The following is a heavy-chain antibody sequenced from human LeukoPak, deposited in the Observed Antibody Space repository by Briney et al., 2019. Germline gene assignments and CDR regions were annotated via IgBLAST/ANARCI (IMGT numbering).Heavy chain of an antibody. CDR2: ISTSSSYI. D-gene: IGHD6-13*01. CDR1: GFTFSSYN. V-gene: IGHV3-21*01. CDR3: ARDATAPAGFYYFDY. J-gene: IGHJ4*02. Sequence: PGGSLRPSCAASGFTFSSYNINWVRLAPGKGLEWVSSISTSSSYIYYADSVKGRFTISRDNAKNSLFLQMNSLRAEDTAVYYCARDATAPAGFYYFDYWGQGTLVTVSS.